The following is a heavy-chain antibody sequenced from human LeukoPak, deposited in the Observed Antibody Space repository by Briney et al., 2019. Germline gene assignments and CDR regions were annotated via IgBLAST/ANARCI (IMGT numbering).Heavy chain of an antibody. D-gene: IGHD3-10*01. CDR2: INPNSGGT. CDR3: ARAPAGSGSYPQYYFDY. J-gene: IGHJ4*02. V-gene: IGHV1-2*02. Sequence: ASVKVSCKASGYTFTGYYMHWVRQAPGQGLEWMEWINPNSGGTNYAQKFQGRVTMTRDTSISTAYMELSRLRSDDTAVYYCARAPAGSGSYPQYYFDYWCQGTLVTVSS. CDR1: GYTFTGYY.